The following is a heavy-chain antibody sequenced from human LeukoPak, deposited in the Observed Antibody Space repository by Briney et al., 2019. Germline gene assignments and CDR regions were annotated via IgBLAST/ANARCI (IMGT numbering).Heavy chain of an antibody. V-gene: IGHV4-34*01. D-gene: IGHD3-3*01. CDR3: ARGVQGITIFGVATWRWFDP. CDR2: INHSGST. J-gene: IGHJ5*02. Sequence: PSETLSLTCAVYGGSFSGYYWSWIRQPTGKGLEWIGEINHSGSTNYNPSLKSRVTISVDTSKNQFSLKLSSVTAADTAVYYCARGVQGITIFGVATWRWFDPWGQGTLVTVSS. CDR1: GGSFSGYY.